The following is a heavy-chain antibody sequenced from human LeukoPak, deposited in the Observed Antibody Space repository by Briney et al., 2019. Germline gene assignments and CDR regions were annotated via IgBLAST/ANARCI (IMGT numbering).Heavy chain of an antibody. CDR3: GRLRGAMTTVTSDFDY. Sequence: PSQTLSLTCTVSGXSISRSSDYWGCIRPPPGKGLEWVVSAFYSGDTYYKSSLKSRVTISVDTSKNQFSLKLSSVTAADTAVYYCGRLRGAMTTVTSDFDYWGQGALVTVSS. CDR1: GXSISRSSDY. V-gene: IGHV4-39*01. D-gene: IGHD4-17*01. J-gene: IGHJ4*02. CDR2: AFYSGDT.